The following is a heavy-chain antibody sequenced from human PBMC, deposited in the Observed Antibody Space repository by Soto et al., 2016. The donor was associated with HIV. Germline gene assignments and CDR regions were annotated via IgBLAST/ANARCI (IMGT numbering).Heavy chain of an antibody. Sequence: EVQLVESGGGVVRPGGSLRVSCAASGFTFDDYGMSWVRQTPGKGLEWVSGINWNGGSTGYADSVKGRFTISRDNAENSLYLQMNSLRAEDTALYYCARGVKYCSGGSCWYFDLWGRGTLVTVSS. CDR3: ARGVKYCSGGSCWYFDL. D-gene: IGHD2-15*01. V-gene: IGHV3-20*04. CDR2: INWNGGST. J-gene: IGHJ2*01. CDR1: GFTFDDYG.